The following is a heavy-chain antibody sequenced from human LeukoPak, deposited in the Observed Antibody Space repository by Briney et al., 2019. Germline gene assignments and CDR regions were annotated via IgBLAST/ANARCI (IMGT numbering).Heavy chain of an antibody. V-gene: IGHV3-74*01. J-gene: IGHJ4*02. Sequence: GGSLRLSCAASGFTFSGYWMHWVRQDPVKGLLWVSRINGDGSSTDYADSEKGRFTISRDNAKNTVYLQMNSLKAEDTAVYYCVRGYSSGYRLDYWGQGTLVTVSS. CDR2: INGDGSST. CDR3: VRGYSSGYRLDY. CDR1: GFTFSGYW. D-gene: IGHD3-22*01.